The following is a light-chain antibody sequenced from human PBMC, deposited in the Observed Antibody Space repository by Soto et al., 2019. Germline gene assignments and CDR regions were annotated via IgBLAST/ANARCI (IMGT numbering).Light chain of an antibody. Sequence: EPVMTQSPATLSVSPGERATLSCRASQSVNSNLAWYQQKLGQAPRVLIYGASTRATGIPARFSGSGSETEFILTISSLQSEDFAVYYCQHYNTWPWTFGQGTKVDIK. CDR1: QSVNSN. CDR2: GAS. CDR3: QHYNTWPWT. V-gene: IGKV3-15*01. J-gene: IGKJ1*01.